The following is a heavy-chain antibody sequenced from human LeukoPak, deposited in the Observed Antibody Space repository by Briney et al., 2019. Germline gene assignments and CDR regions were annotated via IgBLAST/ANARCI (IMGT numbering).Heavy chain of an antibody. J-gene: IGHJ4*02. Sequence: ASVKVSCKASGYTFTSYYMHWVRQAPGQGLEWMGIINPSGGSTSYAQKFQGRVTMTRDMSTSTVYMELSSLRSEDTAVYYCAREMGGYSYGLAFFDYWGQGTLVTVSS. V-gene: IGHV1-46*01. CDR3: AREMGGYSYGLAFFDY. CDR1: GYTFTSYY. CDR2: INPSGGST. D-gene: IGHD5-18*01.